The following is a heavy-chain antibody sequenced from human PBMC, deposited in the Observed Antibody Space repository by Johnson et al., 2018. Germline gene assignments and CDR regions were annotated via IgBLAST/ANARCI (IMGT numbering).Heavy chain of an antibody. Sequence: QVQLQESGAAVKKPGSSVKVSCRASGGTFSNYAISWVRQAPGQGLEWMGGIIPIFGTANYAQKFQGRVTITAYESTSNAYMELSSLRSEDTAVYFCARAPTTAATIDYYDYHAMDVWGQGTTVTVSS. D-gene: IGHD5-12*01. CDR3: ARAPTTAATIDYYDYHAMDV. CDR1: GGTFSNYA. V-gene: IGHV1-69*01. J-gene: IGHJ6*02. CDR2: IIPIFGTA.